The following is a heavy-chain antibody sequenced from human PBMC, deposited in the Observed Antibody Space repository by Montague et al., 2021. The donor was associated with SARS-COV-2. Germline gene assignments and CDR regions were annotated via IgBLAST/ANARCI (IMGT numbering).Heavy chain of an antibody. CDR2: ISISGST. J-gene: IGHJ4*02. CDR1: GGSISSGSYC. Sequence: TLSLTCTVSGGSISSGSYCWSWIRQPAGKGLEWIGRISISGSTNYNPSLKSRVTISVDTSKNQFSLKLISVTAADTAAYYCARDIAVAGLFDYWGQGTLVTVSS. V-gene: IGHV4-61*02. D-gene: IGHD6-19*01. CDR3: ARDIAVAGLFDY.